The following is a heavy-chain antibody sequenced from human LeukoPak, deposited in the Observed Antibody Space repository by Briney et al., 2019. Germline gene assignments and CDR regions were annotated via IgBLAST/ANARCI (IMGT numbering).Heavy chain of an antibody. Sequence: PGRSLRLSRAASGFTFSSYAMHWVRQAPGKGLEWVAIISYDGSNKYYAESVKGRFTISRDNAKNSLYLQMNSLRAEDTAVYYCARALRFEYYYYYYMDVWGKGTTVTVSS. J-gene: IGHJ6*03. CDR2: ISYDGSNK. V-gene: IGHV3-30*04. D-gene: IGHD3-3*01. CDR1: GFTFSSYA. CDR3: ARALRFEYYYYYYMDV.